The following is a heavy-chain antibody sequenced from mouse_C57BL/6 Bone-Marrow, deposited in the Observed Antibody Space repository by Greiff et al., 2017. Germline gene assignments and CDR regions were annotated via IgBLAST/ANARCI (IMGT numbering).Heavy chain of an antibody. Sequence: QVQLQQPGAELVKPGASVKMSCKASGYTFTSYWITWVKQRPGQGLEWIGDIYPGRGSTNYNEKFKSKATLTVDTSSSPAYMQLSSLTSEDSAVYYCAREGITTVVALYYYAMDYWGQGTSVTVSS. CDR1: GYTFTSYW. CDR3: AREGITTVVALYYYAMDY. V-gene: IGHV1-55*01. J-gene: IGHJ4*01. D-gene: IGHD1-1*01. CDR2: IYPGRGST.